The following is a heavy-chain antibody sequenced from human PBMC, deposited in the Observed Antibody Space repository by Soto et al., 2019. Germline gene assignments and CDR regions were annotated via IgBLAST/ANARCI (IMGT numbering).Heavy chain of an antibody. CDR2: ITSKANGYAT. CDR1: GFTFSGST. CDR3: TRRGGYVYKLFAY. V-gene: IGHV3-73*01. J-gene: IGHJ4*02. Sequence: EVQLVESGGGLVQPGGSLKLSCAASGFTFSGSTLHWVRQASGKGLEWVGRITSKANGYATAFATSVKGRFTISRDDAKHKEYLRITSLTTEDSAVYYCTRRGGYVYKLFAYGGPGPLVTVSS. D-gene: IGHD3-16*01.